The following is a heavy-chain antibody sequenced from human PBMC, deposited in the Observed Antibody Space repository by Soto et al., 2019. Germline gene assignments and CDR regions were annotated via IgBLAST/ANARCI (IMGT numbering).Heavy chain of an antibody. CDR1: GYTFTSYY. CDR2: INPSAGST. D-gene: IGHD4-4*01. J-gene: IGHJ6*03. V-gene: IGHV1-46*03. CDR3: ARDLYSNYFLYFYYYMDV. Sequence: ASVKVSCKASGYTFTSYYTHWVRQAPGQGLEWMGIINPSAGSTSYAQKFQGRVTMTRDTSTSTVYMELSSLRSEDTAVYYCARDLYSNYFLYFYYYMDVWGKGTTVTVSS.